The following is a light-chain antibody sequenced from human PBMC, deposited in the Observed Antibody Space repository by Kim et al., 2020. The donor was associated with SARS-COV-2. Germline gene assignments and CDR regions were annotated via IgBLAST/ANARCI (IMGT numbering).Light chain of an antibody. CDR3: QQYDKLPPYT. J-gene: IGKJ2*01. Sequence: DIQMPQSPSSLSASVGDRVTITCQASQDISNYLNWYQQKPGKAPKLLIYDASNLETGVPSRFSGSGSGTDFTFTISSLQPEDIATYYCQQYDKLPPYTFGQGTKLEI. V-gene: IGKV1-33*01. CDR2: DAS. CDR1: QDISNY.